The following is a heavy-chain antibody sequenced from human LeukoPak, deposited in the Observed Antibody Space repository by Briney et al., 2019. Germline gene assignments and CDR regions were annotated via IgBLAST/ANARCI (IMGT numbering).Heavy chain of an antibody. CDR1: GGSFSGYY. CDR2: INHSGST. Sequence: NPSETLSLTCAVYGGSFSGYYWSWIRQPPGKGLEWIGEINHSGSTNYNPSPKSRVTISVDTSKNQFSLKLSSVTAAETAVYYCARGGYYDILTGYTDWGQGTLVTVSS. J-gene: IGHJ4*02. D-gene: IGHD3-9*01. CDR3: ARGGYYDILTGYTD. V-gene: IGHV4-34*01.